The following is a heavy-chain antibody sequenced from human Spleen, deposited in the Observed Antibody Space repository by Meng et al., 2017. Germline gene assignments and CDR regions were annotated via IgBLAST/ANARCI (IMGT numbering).Heavy chain of an antibody. CDR1: GGSISSGGYY. Sequence: SETLSLTCTVSGGSISSGGYYWSWIRQHPGKGLEWIGYIYYSGSTYYNPSLKSRVTISVDTSKNQFSLKLSSVTAADTAVYYCARGGGYSYVTYDAFDIWGQGTMVTVSS. V-gene: IGHV4-31*03. J-gene: IGHJ3*02. D-gene: IGHD5-18*01. CDR2: IYYSGST. CDR3: ARGGGYSYVTYDAFDI.